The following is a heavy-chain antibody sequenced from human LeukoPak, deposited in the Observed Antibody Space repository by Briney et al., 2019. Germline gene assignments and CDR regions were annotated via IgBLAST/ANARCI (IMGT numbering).Heavy chain of an antibody. CDR2: IFCTGST. J-gene: IGHJ4*02. Sequence: SETLSLTCTVSGGSISSYYWGWIRQPPGKRLEWIGYIFCTGSTNYNPSLKSRVTISVDTSKNQFSLKLSSVTAADTAVYYCARESYSSGWYDYWGQGTLVTVSS. CDR1: GGSISSYY. D-gene: IGHD6-19*01. CDR3: ARESYSSGWYDY. V-gene: IGHV4-59*01.